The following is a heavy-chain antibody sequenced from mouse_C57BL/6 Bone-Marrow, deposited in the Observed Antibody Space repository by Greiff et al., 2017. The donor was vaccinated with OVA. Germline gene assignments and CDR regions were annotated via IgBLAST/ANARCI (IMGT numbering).Heavy chain of an antibody. CDR3: TRELRLPSYYAMDY. D-gene: IGHD3-2*02. CDR2: ISSGGDYI. V-gene: IGHV5-9-1*02. Sequence: EVKVVESGEGLVKPGGSLKLSCAASGFTFSSYAMSWVRQTPEKRLEWVAYISSGGDYIYYADTVKGRFTISRDNARNTLYLQMSSLKSEDTAMYYCTRELRLPSYYAMDYWGQGTSVTVSS. J-gene: IGHJ4*01. CDR1: GFTFSSYA.